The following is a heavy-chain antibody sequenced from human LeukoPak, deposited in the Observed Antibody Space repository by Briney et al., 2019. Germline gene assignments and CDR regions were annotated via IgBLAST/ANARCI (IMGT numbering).Heavy chain of an antibody. J-gene: IGHJ6*03. CDR3: ARDGAYNWNPDYYYYMDV. V-gene: IGHV1-18*01. D-gene: IGHD1-20*01. CDR2: SSAYNGNT. Sequence: ASVKVSCKASGYTFTSYGISWVRQAPGQGLEWMGWSSAYNGNTNYAQKLQGRVTMTTDTSTSTAYMELRSLRSDDTAVYYCARDGAYNWNPDYYYYMDVWGKGTTVTVSS. CDR1: GYTFTSYG.